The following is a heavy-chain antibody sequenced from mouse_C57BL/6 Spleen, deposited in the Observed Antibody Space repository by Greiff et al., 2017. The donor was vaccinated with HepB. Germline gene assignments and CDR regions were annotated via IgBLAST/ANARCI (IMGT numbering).Heavy chain of an antibody. CDR2: IYPGSGNT. CDR1: GYSFTSYY. D-gene: IGHD4-1*01. CDR3: ANPHLGRSQGAMDY. V-gene: IGHV1-66*01. J-gene: IGHJ4*01. Sequence: VQLQQSGPELVKPGASVKISCKASGYSFTSYYIHWVKQRPGQGLEWIGWIYPGSGNTKYNEKFKGKATLTADTSSSTAYMQLSSLTSEDSAVYYGANPHLGRSQGAMDYWGQGTSVTVSS.